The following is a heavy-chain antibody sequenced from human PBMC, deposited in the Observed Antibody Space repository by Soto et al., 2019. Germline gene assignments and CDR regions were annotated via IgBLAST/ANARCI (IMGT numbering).Heavy chain of an antibody. D-gene: IGHD4-17*01. CDR3: AREVGYGDFSAALMD. J-gene: IGHJ4*02. CDR2: IITLFGTA. CDR1: GGTFSSHS. V-gene: IGHV1-69*06. Sequence: VQLMQSGAEVKQPGSSVKVSCKASGGTFSSHSINWVRQAPAQGLEWMGGIITLFGTANYAQNFQGRVKITADKCTSTAYMELNSLKSDDTAVYYCAREVGYGDFSAALMDWGQGTLVTVSS.